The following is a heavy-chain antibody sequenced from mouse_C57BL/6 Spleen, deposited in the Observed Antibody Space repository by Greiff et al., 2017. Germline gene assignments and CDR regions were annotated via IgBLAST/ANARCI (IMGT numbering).Heavy chain of an antibody. CDR2: ISYDGSN. CDR1: GYSITSGYY. D-gene: IGHD3-2*02. V-gene: IGHV3-6*01. CDR3: AREGLQRLYAMDY. J-gene: IGHJ4*01. Sequence: EVKLMESGPGLVKPSQSLSLTCSVTGYSITSGYYWNWIRQFPGNKLEWMGYISYDGSNNYNPSLKNRISITRDTSKNQFFLKLNSVTTEDTATYYCAREGLQRLYAMDYWGQGTSVTVSS.